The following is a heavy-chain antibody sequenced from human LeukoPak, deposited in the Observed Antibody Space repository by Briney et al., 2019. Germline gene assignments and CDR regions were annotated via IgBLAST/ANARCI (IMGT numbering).Heavy chain of an antibody. CDR3: ARVRRDQYYFDY. CDR1: GGSISSSSYC. J-gene: IGHJ4*02. CDR2: IYYSGST. Sequence: SETLSLTCTVSGGSISSSSYCWGWIRQPPGKGLEWIGSIYYSGSTYYNPSLKSRVTISVDTSKNQFSLKLSSVTAADTAVYYCARVRRDQYYFDYWGQGTLVTVSS. D-gene: IGHD5-24*01. V-gene: IGHV4-39*01.